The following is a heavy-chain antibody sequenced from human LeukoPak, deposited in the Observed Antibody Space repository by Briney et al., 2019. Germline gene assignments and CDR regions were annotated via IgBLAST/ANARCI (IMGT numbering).Heavy chain of an antibody. CDR2: INHSGST. CDR1: GGSFSGYY. V-gene: IGHV4-34*01. D-gene: IGHD3-22*01. Sequence: SETLSLTCAVYGGSFSGYYWSWIRQPPGKGLKWIGEINHSGSTNYNPSLKSRVTISVDTSKNQFSLNLYSVTAADTAVFYCARSYYYDYRQIDYWGQGTLFTVSS. CDR3: ARSYYYDYRQIDY. J-gene: IGHJ4*02.